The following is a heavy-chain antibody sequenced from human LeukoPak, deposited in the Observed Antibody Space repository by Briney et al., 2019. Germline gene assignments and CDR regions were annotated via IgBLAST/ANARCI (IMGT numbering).Heavy chain of an antibody. J-gene: IGHJ5*02. CDR3: ARPFTVTGNWFDP. D-gene: IGHD4-17*01. CDR1: GYTFTGYY. CDR2: INPNSGGT. V-gene: IGHV1-2*02. Sequence: ASVKVSCKASGYTFTGYYMHWVRQAPGQGLEWMGWINPNSGGTNYAQKFQGRVTMTRDTSISTAYIELSRLRSDDTAVYYCARPFTVTGNWFDPWGQGTLVTVSS.